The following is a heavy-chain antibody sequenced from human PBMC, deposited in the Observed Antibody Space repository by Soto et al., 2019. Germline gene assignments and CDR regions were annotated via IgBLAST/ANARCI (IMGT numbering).Heavy chain of an antibody. CDR1: GFAFWTYA. D-gene: IGHD4-17*01. CDR2: ISGSASNT. Sequence: GGSLRLSCAASGFAFWTYAMNWVRQAPGKGLEWVSAISGSASNTYYADSVKGRFTISRDNSKDTLYLHLSGLRAEDTAIYYCAKGVRNNYDSGGQGLLDYWGQGTRVTVSS. V-gene: IGHV3-23*01. J-gene: IGHJ4*02. CDR3: AKGVRNNYDSGGQGLLDY.